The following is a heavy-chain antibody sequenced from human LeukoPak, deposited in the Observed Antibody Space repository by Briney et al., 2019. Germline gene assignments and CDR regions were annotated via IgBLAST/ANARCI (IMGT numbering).Heavy chain of an antibody. Sequence: GGSLRLSCAASGFTFSSYSMHWVRQAPGKGLEWVSSISSSSSYIYFADSVKGRFTISRDNAKNSLYLQMDSLRAEDTAVYYCARGATTFGGVIVSDYWGQGTLVTVSS. V-gene: IGHV3-21*06. D-gene: IGHD3-16*02. CDR3: ARGATTFGGVIVSDY. J-gene: IGHJ4*02. CDR1: GFTFSSYS. CDR2: ISSSSSYI.